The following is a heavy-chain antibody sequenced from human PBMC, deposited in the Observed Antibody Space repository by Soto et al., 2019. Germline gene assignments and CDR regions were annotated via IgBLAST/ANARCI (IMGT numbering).Heavy chain of an antibody. CDR1: GYTFTSYG. CDR2: ISAYNGNT. Sequence: GASVKVSCKASGYTFTSYGISWVRQAPGQGLEWMGWISAYNGNTNYAQKLQGRVTMTTDTSTSTAYMELRSLRSDDTAVYYCVRDGETYYYGSGTRDFDYWGQGTLVTVSS. J-gene: IGHJ4*02. V-gene: IGHV1-18*01. D-gene: IGHD3-10*01. CDR3: VRDGETYYYGSGTRDFDY.